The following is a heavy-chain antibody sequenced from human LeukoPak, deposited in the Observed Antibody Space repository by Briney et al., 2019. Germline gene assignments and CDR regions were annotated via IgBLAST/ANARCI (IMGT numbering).Heavy chain of an antibody. V-gene: IGHV4-34*01. Sequence: SETLSLTCAVYGGSFSGYYWSWIRQPPGKGLEWIGGINHSGSTNYNPSLKSRVTISVDTSKNQFSLKLSSVTAADTAVYYCARLEQQWLVPVDYWGQGTLVTVSS. CDR3: ARLEQQWLVPVDY. D-gene: IGHD6-19*01. CDR2: INHSGST. CDR1: GGSFSGYY. J-gene: IGHJ4*02.